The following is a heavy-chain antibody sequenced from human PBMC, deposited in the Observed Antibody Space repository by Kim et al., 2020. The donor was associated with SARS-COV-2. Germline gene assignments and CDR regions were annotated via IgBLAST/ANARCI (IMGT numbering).Heavy chain of an antibody. CDR1: GYTFTGYY. CDR3: ARVRNYDILTGYARVAAFDI. D-gene: IGHD3-9*01. Sequence: ASVKVSCKASGYTFTGYYMHWVRQAPGQGLEWMGRNNSNSGGTNYAQKFQGRVTMTRDTSISTAYMELSRLRSDDTAVYYCARVRNYDILTGYARVAAFDIWGQGTMVTVSS. CDR2: NNSNSGGT. V-gene: IGHV1-2*06. J-gene: IGHJ3*02.